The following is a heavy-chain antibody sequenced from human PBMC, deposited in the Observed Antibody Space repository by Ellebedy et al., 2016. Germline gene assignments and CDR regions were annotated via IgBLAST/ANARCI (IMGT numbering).Heavy chain of an antibody. V-gene: IGHV1-69*10. CDR1: VGNFSSYA. D-gene: IGHD4-17*01. J-gene: IGHJ4*02. Sequence: SVKVSCKASVGNFSSYAISWVRQPPGHGLEWMEGIIPILGIANYAQKFQGRVTITADKSTSTAYMELSSLRSEDTAVYYCARGYGDYVPRFDYWGQGTLVTVSS. CDR2: IIPILGIA. CDR3: ARGYGDYVPRFDY.